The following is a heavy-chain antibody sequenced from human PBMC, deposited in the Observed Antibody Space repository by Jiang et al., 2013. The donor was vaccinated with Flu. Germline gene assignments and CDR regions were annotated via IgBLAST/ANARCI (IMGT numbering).Heavy chain of an antibody. D-gene: IGHD2-21*01. J-gene: IGHJ6*02. CDR3: ARDRSNIPAVMDV. CDR1: GGSISSYY. V-gene: IGHV4-59*01. CDR2: IYYTGTT. Sequence: GLVKPSETLSLTCTVSGGSISSYYWSWIRQPPGKGLEWIGYIYYTGTTNYNPSLKSRVTISGNVSKNQFSLHLTSVTAADTAVYYCARDRSNIPAVMDVWGQGTTVTV.